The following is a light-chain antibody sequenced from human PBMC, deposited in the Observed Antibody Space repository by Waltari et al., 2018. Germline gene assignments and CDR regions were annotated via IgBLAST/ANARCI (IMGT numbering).Light chain of an antibody. CDR2: YES. J-gene: IGLJ3*02. CDR1: NIGAKS. Sequence: SYVLTQPPSVSVAPGKTARIACGGNNIGAKSVHWYQERPGQAPVFIIYYESVRPSGIPERFSGSNSGNTATLTISRVEAGDEADYYCQVWDYDTAHLVFGGGTTLTVV. V-gene: IGLV3-21*04. CDR3: QVWDYDTAHLV.